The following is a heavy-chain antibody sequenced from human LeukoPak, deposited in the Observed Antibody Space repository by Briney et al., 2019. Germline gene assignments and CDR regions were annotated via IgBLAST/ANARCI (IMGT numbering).Heavy chain of an antibody. CDR1: VFTFSSDA. Sequence: GGSLRLSCAASVFTFSSDAISWVPHAPGEGLEWVSAISGGAGSTYYADSVKGRFTISRDNSKNTLYLQMNSLRAEDTALYYCAKGSGNNLYYFDYWGQGALVTVSS. CDR3: AKGSGNNLYYFDY. CDR2: ISGGAGST. D-gene: IGHD6-19*01. J-gene: IGHJ4*02. V-gene: IGHV3-23*01.